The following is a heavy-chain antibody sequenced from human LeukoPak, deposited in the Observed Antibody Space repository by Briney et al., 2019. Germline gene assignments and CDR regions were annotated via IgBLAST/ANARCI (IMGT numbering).Heavy chain of an antibody. CDR3: ASRLYGSGPYFDY. CDR2: ICHSGST. V-gene: IGHV4-30-2*01. CDR1: GGSISSGGYS. J-gene: IGHJ4*02. D-gene: IGHD3-10*01. Sequence: SETLSLTCAVSGGSISSGGYSWSWIRQPPGKGLEWIGYICHSGSTYYNPSLKSRVTISVDRSKNQFSLKLSSVTAADTAVYYCASRLYGSGPYFDYWGQGTLVTVSS.